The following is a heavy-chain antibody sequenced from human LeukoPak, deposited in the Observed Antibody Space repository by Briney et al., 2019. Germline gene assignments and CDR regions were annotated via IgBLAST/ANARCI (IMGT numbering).Heavy chain of an antibody. J-gene: IGHJ4*02. CDR2: INHSGST. CDR3: ARERYRFWRDY. D-gene: IGHD5-18*01. V-gene: IGHV4-34*01. CDR1: GGSFSGYY. Sequence: SETLSLTCAVYGGSFSGYYWSWVRQPPGKGLEWIGEINHSGSTNYNPSLNSRVTISVDTSKNQFSLKLSSVTAADTAVYYCARERYRFWRDYWGQGTLVTVSS.